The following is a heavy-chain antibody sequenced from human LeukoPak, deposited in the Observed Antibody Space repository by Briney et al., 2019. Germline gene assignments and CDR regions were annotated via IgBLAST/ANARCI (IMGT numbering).Heavy chain of an antibody. CDR3: AKRGPIYSASPGDYFDY. D-gene: IGHD3-10*01. J-gene: IGHJ4*02. CDR1: GFTFSSYA. Sequence: GGSLRLSCAASGFTFSSYAMSWVRQAPGKGLEWVSAISGSGGSTYYADSVKGRFTISRDNSKNTLYLQMNSLRAEDTAIYYCAKRGPIYSASPGDYFDYWGQGTLVTVSS. CDR2: ISGSGGST. V-gene: IGHV3-23*01.